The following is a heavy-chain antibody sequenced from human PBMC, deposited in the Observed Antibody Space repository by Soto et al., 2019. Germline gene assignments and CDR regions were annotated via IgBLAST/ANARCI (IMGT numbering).Heavy chain of an antibody. J-gene: IGHJ4*02. CDR3: ASQQWLLYFDY. V-gene: IGHV4-59*11. Sequence: QVQLQESGPGLVKPSETLSLTCTVSGGSISSHYWSWIRQPPGKGLEWIGYIYYSGRTNYNPSLRSRATISLATSKNQFSLKLSSVSAADTAVYYCASQQWLLYFDYWGQGTLVTVSS. CDR1: GGSISSHY. CDR2: IYYSGRT. D-gene: IGHD6-19*01.